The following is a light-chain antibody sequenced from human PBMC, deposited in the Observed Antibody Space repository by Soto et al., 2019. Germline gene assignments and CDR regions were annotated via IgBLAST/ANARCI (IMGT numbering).Light chain of an antibody. Sequence: EMVLTQSPATLSLSPGERATVSCRATQSVSSFLAWYQQRPGQAPRLLIYDASSRATGTPARFSGSGSGTDFTLTISSLEPEDFALYYCQQRSNWPWTFGQGTKVDIK. CDR1: QSVSSF. V-gene: IGKV3-11*01. J-gene: IGKJ1*01. CDR3: QQRSNWPWT. CDR2: DAS.